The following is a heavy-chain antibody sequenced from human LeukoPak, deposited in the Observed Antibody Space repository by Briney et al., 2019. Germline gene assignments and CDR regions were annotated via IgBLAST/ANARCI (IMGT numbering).Heavy chain of an antibody. CDR2: IYYSGST. J-gene: IGHJ6*02. V-gene: IGHV4-59*01. CDR3: ARVGVIRMAYYGMDV. CDR1: GGSFSGYY. Sequence: SETLSLTCAVYGGSFSGYYWSWIRQPPGKGLEWIGYIYYSGSTNYNPSLKSRVTISVDTSKNQFSLKLSSVTAADTAVYYCARVGVIRMAYYGMDVWGQGTTVTVSS. D-gene: IGHD3-10*01.